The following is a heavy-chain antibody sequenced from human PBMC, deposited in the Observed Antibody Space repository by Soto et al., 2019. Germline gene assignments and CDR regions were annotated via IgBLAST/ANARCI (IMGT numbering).Heavy chain of an antibody. D-gene: IGHD3-22*01. CDR1: GGTFSSYA. Sequence: SVKVSFKACGGTFSSYAISWLRQAPGQGLEWMGGIIPIFGTANYAQKFQGRVTITADESTSTAYMELSSLRSEDTAVYYCARGDYYDSSGDPNWFDPWGQGTLVTVSS. V-gene: IGHV1-69*13. J-gene: IGHJ5*02. CDR3: ARGDYYDSSGDPNWFDP. CDR2: IIPIFGTA.